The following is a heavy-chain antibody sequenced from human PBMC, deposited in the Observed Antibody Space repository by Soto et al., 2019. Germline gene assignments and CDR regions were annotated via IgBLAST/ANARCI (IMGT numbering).Heavy chain of an antibody. CDR2: ISWNSGSI. CDR3: AKDISSSIAVADTRDDAFDI. CDR1: GFTFDDYA. D-gene: IGHD6-19*01. J-gene: IGHJ3*02. V-gene: IGHV3-9*01. Sequence: EVQLVESGGGLVQPGRSLRLSCAASGFTFDDYAMHWVRQAPGKGLEWVSGISWNSGSIGYADSVKGRFTISRDNAKNSLYLQMNSLRAEDTALYYCAKDISSSIAVADTRDDAFDIWGQGTMVTVSS.